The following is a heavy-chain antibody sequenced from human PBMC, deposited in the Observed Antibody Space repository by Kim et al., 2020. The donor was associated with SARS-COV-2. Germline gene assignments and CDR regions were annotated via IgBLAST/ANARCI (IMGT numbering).Heavy chain of an antibody. J-gene: IGHJ4*02. CDR2: ISTSSYR. D-gene: IGHD2-15*01. Sequence: GGSLRLSCAASGFAFSSFNMNWVRQAPGKGLEWVSSISTSSYRFYAESVKDRITISRDNAQNLLYLQMNSLRAEDTSIYYCASEDCSDSTCYYWGQGARVTVSS. CDR1: GFAFSSFN. V-gene: IGHV3-21*01. CDR3: ASEDCSDSTCYY.